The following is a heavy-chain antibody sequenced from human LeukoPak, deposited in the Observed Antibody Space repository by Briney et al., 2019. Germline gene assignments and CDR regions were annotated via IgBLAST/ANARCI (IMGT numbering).Heavy chain of an antibody. J-gene: IGHJ4*02. CDR1: GFTVSSNS. V-gene: IGHV3-23*01. Sequence: GGSLRLSCTVSGFTVSSNSWSWVRQAPGKGLEWVSAISGSGGSTYYADSVKGRFTISRDNSKNTLYLQMNSLRAEDTAVYYCADGGGWAYWGQGTLVTVSS. CDR3: ADGGGWAY. D-gene: IGHD6-19*01. CDR2: ISGSGGST.